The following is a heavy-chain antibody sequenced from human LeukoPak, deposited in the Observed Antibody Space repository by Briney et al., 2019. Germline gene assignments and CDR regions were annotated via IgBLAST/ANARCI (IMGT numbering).Heavy chain of an antibody. CDR1: GFTFSSYS. CDR2: IKHGGSEK. J-gene: IGHJ3*01. Sequence: PGGSLRLSCAASGFTFSSYSMNWVRQAPGKGLEWVSTIKHGGSEKHYVDSMKGRFTISRDNAKNSVYLQMNSLRAEDTAVYYCARGLGSGDYVANAFDFWGRGTTV. V-gene: IGHV3-7*01. D-gene: IGHD4-17*01. CDR3: ARGLGSGDYVANAFDF.